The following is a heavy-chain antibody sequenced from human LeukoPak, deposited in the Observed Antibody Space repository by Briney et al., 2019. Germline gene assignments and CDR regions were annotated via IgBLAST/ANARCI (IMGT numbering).Heavy chain of an antibody. CDR2: IRSKAYGGTT. V-gene: IGHV3-49*03. D-gene: IGHD2-15*01. Sequence: PGRSLRLSCTASGFTFGDYAMSWFRQAPGKGLEWVGFIRSKAYGGTTEYAASVKGRFTISRDDSKSIAYLQMNSLKTEDTAVYYCTRDFDGGCDNFDYWGQGTLVTVSS. CDR3: TRDFDGGCDNFDY. J-gene: IGHJ4*02. CDR1: GFTFGDYA.